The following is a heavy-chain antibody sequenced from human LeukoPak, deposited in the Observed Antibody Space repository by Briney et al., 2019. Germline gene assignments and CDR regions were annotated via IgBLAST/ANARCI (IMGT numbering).Heavy chain of an antibody. V-gene: IGHV1-69*04. D-gene: IGHD3-22*01. CDR1: GGTFSSYT. J-gene: IGHJ4*02. Sequence: GSSVKVSCKASGGTFSSYTISWVRQAPGQGLEWMGRIIPILGIANYAQKFQGRVTITADKSTSTAYMELSSLRSEDTAVYYCARDLYDSSGYYYDYWGQGTLVTVSA. CDR2: IIPILGIA. CDR3: ARDLYDSSGYYYDY.